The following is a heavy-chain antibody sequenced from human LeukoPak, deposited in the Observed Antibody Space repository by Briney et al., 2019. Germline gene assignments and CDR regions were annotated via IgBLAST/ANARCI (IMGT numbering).Heavy chain of an antibody. CDR3: ARGGRWLRFHWFDP. D-gene: IGHD5-12*01. CDR1: GFTFSSYS. V-gene: IGHV3-48*01. J-gene: IGHJ5*02. CDR2: ISSSSSTI. Sequence: PGGSQRLSCAASGFTFSSYSMNWVRQAPGEGLEWVSYISSSSSTIYYADSVKGRFTISRDNAKNSLYLQMNSLRAEDTAVYYCARGGRWLRFHWFDPWGQGTLVTVSS.